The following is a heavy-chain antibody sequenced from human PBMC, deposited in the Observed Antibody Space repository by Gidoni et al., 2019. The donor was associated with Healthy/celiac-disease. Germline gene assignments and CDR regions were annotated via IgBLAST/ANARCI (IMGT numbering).Heavy chain of an antibody. D-gene: IGHD3-10*01. CDR2: ISGSGGST. CDR1: GFPFSSYA. CDR3: AKAGRLASTRGYFDY. V-gene: IGHV3-23*01. J-gene: IGHJ4*02. Sequence: EVQLLESGGGLVQPGGSLRLSCAASGFPFSSYAMSWVRQAPGKGLEWVSAISGSGGSTYYADSVKGRFTISRDNSKNTLYLQMNSLRAEDTAVYYCAKAGRLASTRGYFDYWGQGTLVTVSS.